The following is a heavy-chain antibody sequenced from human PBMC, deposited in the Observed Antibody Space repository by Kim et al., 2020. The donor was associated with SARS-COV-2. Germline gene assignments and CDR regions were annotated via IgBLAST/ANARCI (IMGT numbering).Heavy chain of an antibody. CDR1: GFTFSNYG. J-gene: IGHJ5*01. CDR2: ISYDGSNK. V-gene: IGHV3-30*18. Sequence: GGSLRLSCAASGFTFSNYGMHWVRQAPGKGLEWVAVISYDGSNKYYADSVKGRFTISRDNSKNTLYLQMNSLRAEDTAVYYCAKEGQVPFAGTALDSWG. D-gene: IGHD2-2*01. CDR3: AKEGQVPFAGTALDS.